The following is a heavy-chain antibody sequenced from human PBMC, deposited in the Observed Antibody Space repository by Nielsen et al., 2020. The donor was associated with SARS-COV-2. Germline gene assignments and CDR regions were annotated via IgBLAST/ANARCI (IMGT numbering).Heavy chain of an antibody. V-gene: IGHV4-39*01. D-gene: IGHD3-22*01. CDR1: GGSIYSSGFY. CDR2: VYYSGRT. Sequence: SETLSLTCSVSGGSIYSSGFYWGWLRQPPGRGLEWIGGVYYSGRTYYNPSLKGRLTISVDTSKNQFSLKLSSVTAADTAVYYCARQLRRATMIVVAAGGYFDYWGQGTLVTVSS. CDR3: ARQLRRATMIVVAAGGYFDY. J-gene: IGHJ4*02.